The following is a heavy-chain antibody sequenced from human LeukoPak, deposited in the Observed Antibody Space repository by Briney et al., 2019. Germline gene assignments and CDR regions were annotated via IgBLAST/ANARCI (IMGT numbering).Heavy chain of an antibody. V-gene: IGHV4-59*12. Sequence: SETLSLTCSVSGDSISGFYWKWIRQSPEKGLEWIAVTHYSGTTNYNPSLKSRVTISIDTSRQQFFQKLGSVTAADTSVYYCVLAPSSNWFDFWGQGTRVTVSS. CDR3: VLAPSSNWFDF. CDR2: THYSGTT. CDR1: GDSISGFY. J-gene: IGHJ5*01.